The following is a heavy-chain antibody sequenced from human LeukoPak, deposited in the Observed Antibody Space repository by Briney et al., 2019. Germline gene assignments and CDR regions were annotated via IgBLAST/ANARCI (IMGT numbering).Heavy chain of an antibody. CDR3: ARGSRDSSGGAFDI. J-gene: IGHJ3*02. V-gene: IGHV3-13*01. CDR1: GFTFSSYD. CDR2: IGTAGDT. Sequence: GGSLRLSCAASGFTFSSYDMHWVRQATGKGLEWVSAIGTAGDTYYPGSVKGRFTISRENAKNSLYLQMNSLRAGDTAVYYCARGSRDSSGGAFDIWGQGTMVTVSS. D-gene: IGHD3-22*01.